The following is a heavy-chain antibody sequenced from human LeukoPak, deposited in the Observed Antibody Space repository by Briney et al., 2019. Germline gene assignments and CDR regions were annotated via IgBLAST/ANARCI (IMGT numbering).Heavy chain of an antibody. Sequence: ASVKVSCKASGYSFPDYPMHWVRQAPGQGLEWMGWINTKTGNPKYAQDFTGRFVFSLDTSVSTAYLQISSLKAEDTAVYFCARVPALDVWGQGTTVTVSS. V-gene: IGHV7-4-1*02. J-gene: IGHJ6*02. CDR1: GYSFPDYP. CDR2: INTKTGNP. D-gene: IGHD2-2*01. CDR3: ARVPALDV.